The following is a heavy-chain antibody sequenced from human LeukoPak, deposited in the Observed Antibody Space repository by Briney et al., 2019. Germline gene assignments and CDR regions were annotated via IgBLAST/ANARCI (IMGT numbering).Heavy chain of an antibody. CDR2: IHYSGST. Sequence: PSETLSLTCTVSGGSISSYYWSWIRPPPRKGPDWIGSIHYSGSTYYNPSLKSRGSISVDTSKKHFSLKLTSVTAADTAVYYCARAGLGQGAYWGQGTLVTVS. CDR1: GGSISSYY. CDR3: ARAGLGQGAY. D-gene: IGHD3/OR15-3a*01. V-gene: IGHV4-59*01. J-gene: IGHJ4*02.